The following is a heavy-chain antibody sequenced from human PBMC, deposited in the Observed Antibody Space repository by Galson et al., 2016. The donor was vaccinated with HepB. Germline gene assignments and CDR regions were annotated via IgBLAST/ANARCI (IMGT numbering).Heavy chain of an antibody. V-gene: IGHV3-30*18. J-gene: IGHJ4*02. CDR2: ISYDGSDQ. CDR1: GFTFSTFG. Sequence: SLRLSCAASGFTFSTFGMHWVRQAPGKGLERVGVISYDGSDQYYADSVKARFTISRDNSRNTLYLQMNSLRAEDTAVYYCAKGIYIHHADHYFDYWGRGTLVTVSS. CDR3: AKGIYIHHADHYFDY. D-gene: IGHD2/OR15-2a*01.